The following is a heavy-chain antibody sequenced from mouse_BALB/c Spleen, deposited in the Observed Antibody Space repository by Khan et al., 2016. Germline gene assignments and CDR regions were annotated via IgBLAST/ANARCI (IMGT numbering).Heavy chain of an antibody. Sequence: EVQLQESGPDLVKPSQSLSLTCTVTGFSITSDYSWHWIRQFPGNKLEWMGYIHYSGSTNYNPSLKSRISIPRDTSKNQFFLQLNSVTTEDTATFYCARYYYGDAPSFAYWGQGTLVTVSA. D-gene: IGHD1-1*01. V-gene: IGHV3-1*02. CDR1: GFSITSDYS. CDR3: ARYYYGDAPSFAY. J-gene: IGHJ3*01. CDR2: IHYSGST.